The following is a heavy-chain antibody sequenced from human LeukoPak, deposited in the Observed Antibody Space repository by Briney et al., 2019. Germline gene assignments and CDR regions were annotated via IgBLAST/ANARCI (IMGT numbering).Heavy chain of an antibody. J-gene: IGHJ4*02. CDR1: GFTFSKVW. CDR3: VTRVKSTGDY. Sequence: GGSLRLSCEASGFTFSKVWMNWVRQAPGKGLEWIGRIKTKTDGGTTEYAAPVKGRFTISRDDSKNTVYLQMNSLKTEDTALYYCVTRVKSTGDYWGQGTLVTVSS. D-gene: IGHD1-1*01. V-gene: IGHV3-15*01. CDR2: IKTKTDGGTT.